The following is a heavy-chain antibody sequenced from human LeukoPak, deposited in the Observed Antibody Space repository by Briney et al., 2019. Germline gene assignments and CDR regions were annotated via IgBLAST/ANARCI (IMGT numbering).Heavy chain of an antibody. CDR1: GGSFSGYY. V-gene: IGHV4-34*01. J-gene: IGHJ6*02. Sequence: SETLSLTCAVYGGSFSGYYWSWIRQPPGKGLEWIGEINHSGSTSYNPSLKSRVTISVDTSKNQFSLKLSSVTAADTAVYYCARGPTGYSSGWYHYYYGMDVWGQGTAVTVSS. CDR2: INHSGST. D-gene: IGHD6-19*01. CDR3: ARGPTGYSSGWYHYYYGMDV.